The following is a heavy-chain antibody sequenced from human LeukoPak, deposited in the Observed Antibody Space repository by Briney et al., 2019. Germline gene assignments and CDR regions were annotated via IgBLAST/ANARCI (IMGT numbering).Heavy chain of an antibody. J-gene: IGHJ4*02. CDR3: ARDRGGATR. CDR2: IYYSGST. Sequence: SETLSLTCTVSGRSISSGGYYWRWIRQHPGKGLEWIGYIYYSGSTYYNPSLKSRVTISVDTSKNQFSLKLSSVTAADTAVYYCARDRGGATRCGQGTLVTVSS. CDR1: GRSISSGGYY. D-gene: IGHD1-26*01. V-gene: IGHV4-31*03.